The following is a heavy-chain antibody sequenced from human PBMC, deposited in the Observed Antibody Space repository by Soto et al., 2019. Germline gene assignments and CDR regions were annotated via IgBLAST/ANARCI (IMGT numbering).Heavy chain of an antibody. J-gene: IGHJ4*02. CDR1: GGSMSDYF. D-gene: IGHD3-16*01. V-gene: IGHV4-4*07. CDR2: KSISGST. Sequence: SETLSLTCTVSGGSMSDYFWTWIRLPAGKRLEWIGRKSISGSTDYNPSLKGRASMSVDTSKNQFSLRLISVTAADTALYYCARSLGSAAGWSFDVWGQGILVTVSS. CDR3: ARSLGSAAGWSFDV.